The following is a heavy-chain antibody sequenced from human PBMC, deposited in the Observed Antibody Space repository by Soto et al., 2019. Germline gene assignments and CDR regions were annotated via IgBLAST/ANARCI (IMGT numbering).Heavy chain of an antibody. CDR3: ARRRRWTNARAFDI. CDR2: IYYSGST. D-gene: IGHD2-8*01. Sequence: QLQLQESGPGLVKPSETLSLTCTVSGGSISSSSYYWGWIRQPPGKGLERIGSIYYSGSTYYNPSLKSRVTISVDTSKNQFSLKLSSVTAADTAVYYCARRRRWTNARAFDIWGQGTMVTVSS. V-gene: IGHV4-39*01. J-gene: IGHJ3*02. CDR1: GGSISSSSYY.